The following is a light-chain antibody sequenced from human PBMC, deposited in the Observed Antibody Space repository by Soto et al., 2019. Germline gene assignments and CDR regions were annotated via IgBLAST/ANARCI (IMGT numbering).Light chain of an antibody. J-gene: IGLJ2*01. CDR3: HSYDISLSGPV. V-gene: IGLV1-40*01. Sequence: QSVLTQPPSLSGAPGQRVTISCTGSSSNIGAGYDVHWYQQLPGTAPRVLIYDNNSRPSGVPPRFSGSKSGTSASLAITGLQAEDEADYYCHSYDISLSGPVFGGGTKLTVL. CDR1: SSNIGAGYD. CDR2: DNN.